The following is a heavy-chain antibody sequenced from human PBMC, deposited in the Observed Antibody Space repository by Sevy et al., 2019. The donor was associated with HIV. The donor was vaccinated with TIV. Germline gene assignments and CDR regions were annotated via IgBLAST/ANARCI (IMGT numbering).Heavy chain of an antibody. Sequence: GGSLRLSCAVSGFTFSDYGFHWVRQAPGNGLEWLAVISFDGSSQDYTDSVKGRFTITRDDSKSMLFLQMHSLTAEDTAVYYCANQHDYSNYFPAFWGQGTLVTVSS. J-gene: IGHJ4*02. CDR3: ANQHDYSNYFPAF. V-gene: IGHV3-30*18. CDR1: GFTFSDYG. D-gene: IGHD4-4*01. CDR2: ISFDGSSQ.